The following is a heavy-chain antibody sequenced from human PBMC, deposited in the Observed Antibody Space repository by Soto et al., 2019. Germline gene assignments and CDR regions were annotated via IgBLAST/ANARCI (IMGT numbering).Heavy chain of an antibody. D-gene: IGHD5-12*01. CDR1: GFTFSSYA. CDR3: AKGASGYPSPSLTYGMDV. CDR2: ISGSGGST. Sequence: PGGSLVLACAASGFTFSSYAMSWVRQAPGKGLEWVSAISGSGGSTYYADSVKGRFTISRDNSKNTLYLQMNRLRAEDTAVYYCAKGASGYPSPSLTYGMDVWGQGTTVTVSS. V-gene: IGHV3-23*01. J-gene: IGHJ6*02.